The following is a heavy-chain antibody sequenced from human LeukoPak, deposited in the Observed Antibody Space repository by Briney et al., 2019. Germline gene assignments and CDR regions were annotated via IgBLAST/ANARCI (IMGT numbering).Heavy chain of an antibody. D-gene: IGHD6-19*01. Sequence: SETLSLTCTVSGGSISSYYWSWIRQPPGKGLEWIGYIYYSGSTNYNPSLKSRVTISVDTSKNQFALKLSSVTAADTAVYYYAREEDSRGWGGYFDYWGQGTLVTVSS. CDR2: IYYSGST. V-gene: IGHV4-59*01. CDR1: GGSISSYY. J-gene: IGHJ4*02. CDR3: AREEDSRGWGGYFDY.